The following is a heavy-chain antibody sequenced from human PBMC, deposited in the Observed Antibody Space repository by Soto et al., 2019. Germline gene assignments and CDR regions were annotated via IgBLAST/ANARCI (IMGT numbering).Heavy chain of an antibody. D-gene: IGHD4-17*01. J-gene: IGHJ3*02. CDR2: INSDGSSA. CDR3: ARVVDDYADARGNAFDI. CDR1: GFTFSTYW. Sequence: EVQLVESGGGLGQPGGSLRLSCVASGFTFSTYWMHWVRQPPGKGLVWVSRINSDGSSASYADSVKGRFTISRDNAKNTLYLQMNSLRAEDTAVYYCARVVDDYADARGNAFDIWGQGTLVTVSS. V-gene: IGHV3-74*01.